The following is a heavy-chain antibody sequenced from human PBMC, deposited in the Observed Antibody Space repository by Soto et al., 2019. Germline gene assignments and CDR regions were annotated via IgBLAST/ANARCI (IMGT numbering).Heavy chain of an antibody. CDR3: ARDHYCSVSSCFGYPDV. J-gene: IGHJ6*04. V-gene: IGHV1-69*08. CDR1: GDTFSTHT. D-gene: IGHD2-15*01. Sequence: QVQLVQSGARVKRPGSSVRVSCQASGDTFSTHTITWVRQAPGQGLEWVGRIIPALGITTYAQRFQGRVTISAVRSTSTAYMVLSSLTSDDTALYFCARDHYCSVSSCFGYPDVWGGGTAVIVSS. CDR2: IIPALGIT.